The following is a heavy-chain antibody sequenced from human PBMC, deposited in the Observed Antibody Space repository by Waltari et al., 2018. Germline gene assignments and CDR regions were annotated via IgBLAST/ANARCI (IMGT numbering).Heavy chain of an antibody. V-gene: IGHV1-18*01. CDR1: GYTFTSYG. Sequence: QVQLVQSGAEVEKPGASVKVSCKASGYTFTSYGISWVGQAHGQGLEWMGWINTYNGNTNYAQNLQGRVTMTTDTSTSTVYMELRSLRSDDTAVYYCARDHCTNGVCFLSDYWGQGTLVTVSS. CDR2: INTYNGNT. D-gene: IGHD2-8*01. J-gene: IGHJ4*02. CDR3: ARDHCTNGVCFLSDY.